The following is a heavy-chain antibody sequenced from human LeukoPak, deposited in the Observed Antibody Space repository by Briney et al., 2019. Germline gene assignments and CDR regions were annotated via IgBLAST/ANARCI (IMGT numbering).Heavy chain of an antibody. Sequence: GGSLRLSCAASGFPFISYTINWVRQAPGKGLEWVSSINRDSHYIYYADSVKGRFTISRDNAENSLYLQMDSLRAEDTAVYYCARDLQAVASPMNWFDPWGQETLVTVSS. V-gene: IGHV3-21*01. D-gene: IGHD6-19*01. CDR3: ARDLQAVASPMNWFDP. J-gene: IGHJ5*02. CDR2: INRDSHYI. CDR1: GFPFISYT.